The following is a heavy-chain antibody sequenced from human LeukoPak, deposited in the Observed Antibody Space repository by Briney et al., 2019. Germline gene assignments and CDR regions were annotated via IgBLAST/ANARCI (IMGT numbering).Heavy chain of an antibody. D-gene: IGHD4-17*01. J-gene: IGHJ4*02. CDR2: IYTSGRT. CDR3: ARATVTTALLDY. Sequence: SETLSLTCTVSGGSISSGSYYWSWIRQPAGKGREWIGRIYTSGRTNYNPSLKSRVTISVDTSKNQFSLNLSSVTAADTAVYYCARATVTTALLDYWGQGTLVTVSS. CDR1: GGSISSGSYY. V-gene: IGHV4-61*02.